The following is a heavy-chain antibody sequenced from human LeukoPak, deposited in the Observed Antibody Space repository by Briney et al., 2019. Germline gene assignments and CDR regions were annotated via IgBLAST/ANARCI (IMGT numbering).Heavy chain of an antibody. CDR1: GFSFSSYA. Sequence: GGSLRLSCATSGFSFSSYAMSWVRQAPEKGLEWVSAMSSSDDGRYYAASVRGRFTISRDTSRSTLYLQMNSLRAEDAAVYYCAKAPVTSCRGAFCCPFDYWGQGTLVTVSS. D-gene: IGHD2-15*01. CDR3: AKAPVTSCRGAFCCPFDY. V-gene: IGHV3-23*01. CDR2: MSSSDDGR. J-gene: IGHJ4*02.